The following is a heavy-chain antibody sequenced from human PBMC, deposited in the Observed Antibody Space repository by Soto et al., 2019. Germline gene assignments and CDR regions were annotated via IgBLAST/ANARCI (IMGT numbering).Heavy chain of an antibody. Sequence: SVTLSLTCAVSGGSISSGCYSCCWIRQPPGKGLQCTGNIYYRGSTYYNPSLKSPVTISVDTSKNQFSLKLSSVTAADTAVYYCARDRRIQLWSTLPNFDYWGQGTLVTISS. CDR3: ARDRRIQLWSTLPNFDY. J-gene: IGHJ4*02. CDR2: IYYRGST. V-gene: IGHV4-30-2*03. CDR1: GGSISSGCYS. D-gene: IGHD5-18*01.